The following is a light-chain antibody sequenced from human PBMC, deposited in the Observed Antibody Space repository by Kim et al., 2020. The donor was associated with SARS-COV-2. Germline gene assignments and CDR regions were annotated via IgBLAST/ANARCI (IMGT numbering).Light chain of an antibody. J-gene: IGKJ1*01. V-gene: IGKV3-15*01. CDR3: QQSYNWPPLT. CDR2: DAT. Sequence: GERANLSCRARQTINNKLVWYQQKPGQAPRLLIYDATTRATGIPARFIGSGSETDFTLTISSLQSEDFAVYYCQQSYNWPPLTFGQGTKVDIK. CDR1: QTINNK.